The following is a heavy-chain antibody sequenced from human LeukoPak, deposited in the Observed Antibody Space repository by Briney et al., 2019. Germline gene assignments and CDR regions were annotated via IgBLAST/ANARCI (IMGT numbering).Heavy chain of an antibody. D-gene: IGHD5-18*01. CDR2: IYYSGST. Sequence: PSETLSLTCTVSGGSISSYYWSWIRQPPGKGLEWIGYIYYSGSTNYNPSLKSRVTISVDTSKNQFSLKLSSVTAADTAVYYCARVDSTRGGYSYGYYFDYWGQGTLVTVSS. J-gene: IGHJ4*02. CDR1: GGSISSYY. CDR3: ARVDSTRGGYSYGYYFDY. V-gene: IGHV4-59*01.